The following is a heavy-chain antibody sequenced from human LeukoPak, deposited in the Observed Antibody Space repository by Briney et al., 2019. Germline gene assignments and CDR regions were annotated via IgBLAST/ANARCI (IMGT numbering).Heavy chain of an antibody. D-gene: IGHD3-9*01. V-gene: IGHV1-2*02. CDR1: GYTFTGYY. CDR2: MNPKSGGT. Sequence: ASVKVSCRASGYTFTGYYVHWVRQAPGQGLEWMGWMNPKSGGTNYAQKFEARVTMNRDTSISTAYMELSRLRFDDTAVYYCARSPDILTGEKFDYWGQGTLVTVSS. CDR3: ARSPDILTGEKFDY. J-gene: IGHJ4*02.